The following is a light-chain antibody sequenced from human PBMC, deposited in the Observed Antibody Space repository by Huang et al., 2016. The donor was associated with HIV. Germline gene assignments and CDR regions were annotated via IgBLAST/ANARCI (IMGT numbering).Light chain of an antibody. CDR3: QQTYDVPPWT. CDR2: AAS. CDR1: QSITMY. J-gene: IGKJ1*01. V-gene: IGKV1-39*01. Sequence: DIQMTQSPSSLSASVGDRVTITCRASQSITMYLNWYQQKPGKAPKLLIYAASTLQSGVPSRVSGSGSGRDFTLTINSLQPEDFATYYCQQTYDVPPWTFGQGTKV.